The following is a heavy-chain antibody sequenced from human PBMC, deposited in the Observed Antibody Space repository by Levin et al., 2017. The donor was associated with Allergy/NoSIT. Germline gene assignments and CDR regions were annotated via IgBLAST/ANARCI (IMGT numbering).Heavy chain of an antibody. V-gene: IGHV5-51*01. CDR2: IYPRDSDT. J-gene: IGHJ4*02. CDR1: GYSFINYW. CDR3: ARRGRDCSSTKCYFYLDY. D-gene: IGHD2-2*01. Sequence: GESLKISCKVSGYSFINYWIGWVRRMPGKGLEWVGIIYPRDSDTIYSPSFQGQVTISADNSITTAYLQWSSLKASDTATYYCARRGRDCSSTKCYFYLDYWGQGTRVTVSS.